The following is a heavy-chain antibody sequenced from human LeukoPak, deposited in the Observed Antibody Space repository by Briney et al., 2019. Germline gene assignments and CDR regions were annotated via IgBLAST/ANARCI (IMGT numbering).Heavy chain of an antibody. V-gene: IGHV4-59*07. CDR3: AGGWAKDSSSWYYVDYYYGMDV. Sequence: WDTLSLSCTVSGGSFSSYYWSWVRQPPGKGLEWMGYIYYSGSTNYNPSLKSRVTITTDTSKNTSALKLSSVTAADTAVYYCAGGWAKDSSSWYYVDYYYGMDVWCQGTTVTVSS. CDR1: GGSFSSYY. D-gene: IGHD6-13*01. J-gene: IGHJ6*02. CDR2: IYYSGST.